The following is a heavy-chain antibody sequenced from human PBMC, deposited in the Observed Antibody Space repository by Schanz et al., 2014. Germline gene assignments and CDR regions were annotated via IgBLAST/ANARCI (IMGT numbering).Heavy chain of an antibody. D-gene: IGHD3-10*01. CDR3: ARGRGFYDY. CDR2: IIPIHGIV. Sequence: QVHLVQSGAEVKKPGSSVKVSCKASGGTFSTYPINWLRQAPGQGLEWMGRIIPIHGIVNYAQRFQGRVSITADTSTNTAYMELSSLTSEDTAVHYCARGRGFYDYWGQGTLVTVSS. CDR1: GGTFSTYP. V-gene: IGHV1-69*02. J-gene: IGHJ4*02.